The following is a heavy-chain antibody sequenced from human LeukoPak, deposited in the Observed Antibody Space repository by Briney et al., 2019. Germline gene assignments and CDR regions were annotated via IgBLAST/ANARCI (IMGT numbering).Heavy chain of an antibody. V-gene: IGHV3-21*01. Sequence: GGSLRLSCAASGFTFSSYAMHWVRQAPGKGLEWVSSIISSSSYIYYADSVKGRFTISRDNAKNSLYLQMNSLRAEDTAVYYCARDVGHPKYRIAAPHHDAFDIWGQGTMVTVSS. J-gene: IGHJ3*02. CDR3: ARDVGHPKYRIAAPHHDAFDI. D-gene: IGHD6-6*01. CDR1: GFTFSSYA. CDR2: IISSSSYI.